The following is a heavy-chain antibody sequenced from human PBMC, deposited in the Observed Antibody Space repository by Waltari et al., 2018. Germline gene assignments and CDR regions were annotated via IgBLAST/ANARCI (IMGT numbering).Heavy chain of an antibody. CDR2: INHSGSN. V-gene: IGHV4-34*01. Sequence: QVQLQQWGAGLLKPSETLSLTCAVYGGSFSGYYWSWIRQPPGKGLEWIGEINHSGSNNYNPSLKSRVTRSVDTSKNQFSLKLRSVTAADTAVYYCAREAELEPAGYYYYYMDVWGKGTTVTISS. J-gene: IGHJ6*03. CDR3: AREAELEPAGYYYYYMDV. CDR1: GGSFSGYY. D-gene: IGHD1-1*01.